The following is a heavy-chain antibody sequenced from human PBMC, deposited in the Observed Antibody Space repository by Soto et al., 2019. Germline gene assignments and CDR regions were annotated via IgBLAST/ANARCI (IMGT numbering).Heavy chain of an antibody. V-gene: IGHV3-23*01. CDR2: ISGSGGST. J-gene: IGHJ6*02. CDR1: GFTFSSYA. Sequence: VSLQLSCAASGFTFSSYAMSWVRQAPGKGLEWVSAISGSGGSTYYADSVKGRFTISRDNSKNTLYLQMNSLRAEDTAVYYCAKRGPFIAARAGMDVWGQGTTVTVSS. D-gene: IGHD6-6*01. CDR3: AKRGPFIAARAGMDV.